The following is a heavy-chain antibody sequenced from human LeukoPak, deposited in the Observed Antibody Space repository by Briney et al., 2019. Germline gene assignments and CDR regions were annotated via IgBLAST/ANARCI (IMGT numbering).Heavy chain of an antibody. Sequence: PGGSLRLSCAASGFTFSDYHMSWIRQAPGKGLEWVSYISSSSDYTNYAESVKGRFTISRDNAKNSLYLQMNSLRAEDTAVYYCARGGGSGRGNWFDPWGQGSLVIVSS. V-gene: IGHV3-11*05. D-gene: IGHD3-10*01. J-gene: IGHJ5*02. CDR3: ARGGGSGRGNWFDP. CDR2: ISSSSDYT. CDR1: GFTFSDYH.